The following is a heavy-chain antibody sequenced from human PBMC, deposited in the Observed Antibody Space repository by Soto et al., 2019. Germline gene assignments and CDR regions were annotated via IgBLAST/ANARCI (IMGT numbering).Heavy chain of an antibody. D-gene: IGHD3-16*01. V-gene: IGHV4-4*02. J-gene: IGHJ6*02. CDR1: GGSISSSNW. CDR3: ARHNGPLYVGYYYDMDV. CDR2: IYHSGST. Sequence: SETLSLTCAVSGGSISSSNWWSWVRQPPGKGLEWIGGIYHSGSTNYNPSLKSRVTISVDKSKNQFSLKLSSVTAADTAVYYCARHNGPLYVGYYYDMDVWGQGTTVTVSS.